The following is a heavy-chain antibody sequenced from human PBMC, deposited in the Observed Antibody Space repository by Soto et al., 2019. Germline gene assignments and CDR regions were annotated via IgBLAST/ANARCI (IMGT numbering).Heavy chain of an antibody. Sequence: ASVKVSCKASGYTFTSYAMHWVRQAPGQRLEWMGWINAGNGNTKYPQKFQGRVTITRDTSASTAYMELSSLRSEDTAVYYCARESIAARQIGYWGQGTLVTVSS. V-gene: IGHV1-3*01. CDR2: INAGNGNT. J-gene: IGHJ4*02. CDR3: ARESIAARQIGY. D-gene: IGHD6-6*01. CDR1: GYTFTSYA.